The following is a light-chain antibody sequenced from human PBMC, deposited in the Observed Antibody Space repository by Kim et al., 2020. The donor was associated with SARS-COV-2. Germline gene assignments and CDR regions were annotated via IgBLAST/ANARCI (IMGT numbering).Light chain of an antibody. V-gene: IGLV2-11*01. J-gene: IGLJ1*01. CDR3: CSYASSASF. CDR2: NVH. CDR1: SSDVGTYDY. Sequence: QSALIQPPSVSGSRGQSVTISCTATSSDVGTYDYVSWYQQHPGTVPKPMMYNVHSRPSGVPDRFSGSKSGNPASMTIAGLQAEDEGEYYCCSYASSASFLGTGTKVTVL.